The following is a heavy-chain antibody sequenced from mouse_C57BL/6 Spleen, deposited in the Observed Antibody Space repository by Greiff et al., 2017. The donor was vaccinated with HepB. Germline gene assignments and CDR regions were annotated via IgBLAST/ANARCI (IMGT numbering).Heavy chain of an antibody. J-gene: IGHJ2*01. CDR3: ARLGEKSWTAQATFDY. CDR1: GYTFTGYW. V-gene: IGHV1-9*01. CDR2: ILPGSGST. D-gene: IGHD3-2*02. Sequence: QVQLQQSGAELMKPGASVKLSCKATGYTFTGYWIEWVKQRPGHGLEWIGEILPGSGSTNYNEKFKGKATFTADTSSNTAYMQLSSLTTEDSAIYYCARLGEKSWTAQATFDYWGQGTTLTVSS.